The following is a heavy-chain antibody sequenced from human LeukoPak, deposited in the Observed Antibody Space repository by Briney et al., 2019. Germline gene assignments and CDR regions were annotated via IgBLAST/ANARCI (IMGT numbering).Heavy chain of an antibody. CDR3: AKVDRGDYSSSPVPYYNYYMNV. Sequence: PGGSLRLSCAASGFTFSSYSMNWVRQAPGRGLEWVSCISSSSSLIFYSDSVRGRFTISRDNAKNLLYLHMNSLRVEETAVYYCAKVDRGDYSSSPVPYYNYYMNVWGKGTTVTVA. J-gene: IGHJ6*03. CDR2: ISSSSSLI. D-gene: IGHD6-13*01. V-gene: IGHV3-21*01. CDR1: GFTFSSYS.